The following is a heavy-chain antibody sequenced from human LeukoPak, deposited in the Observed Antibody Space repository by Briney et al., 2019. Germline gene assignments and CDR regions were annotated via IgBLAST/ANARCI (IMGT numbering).Heavy chain of an antibody. J-gene: IGHJ6*04. CDR1: GFTFSSYW. CDR3: AREITMVRGVIPKNYGMDV. Sequence: PGGSLRLSCAASGFTFSSYWMHWVRQAPGKGPVWVSRINSDGSSTSYADSVKGRFTISRDNAKNTLYLQMNSLRAEDTAVYYCAREITMVRGVIPKNYGMDVWGKGTTVTVSS. D-gene: IGHD3-10*01. V-gene: IGHV3-74*01. CDR2: INSDGSST.